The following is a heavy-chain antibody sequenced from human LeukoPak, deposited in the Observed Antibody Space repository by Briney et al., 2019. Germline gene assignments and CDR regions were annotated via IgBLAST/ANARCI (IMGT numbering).Heavy chain of an antibody. Sequence: ASVKVSCKASGYTFTGYCMHWVRQAPGQGLEWMGRINPNSGGTNYAQKFQGRVTMTRDTSISTAYMELSRLRSDDTAVYYCARIGIAVAGSSGYWGQGTLVTVSS. V-gene: IGHV1-2*06. J-gene: IGHJ4*02. D-gene: IGHD6-19*01. CDR2: INPNSGGT. CDR1: GYTFTGYC. CDR3: ARIGIAVAGSSGY.